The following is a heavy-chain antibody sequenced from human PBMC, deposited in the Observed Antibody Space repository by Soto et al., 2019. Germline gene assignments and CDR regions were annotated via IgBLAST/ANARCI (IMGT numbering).Heavy chain of an antibody. CDR2: INHSGST. D-gene: IGHD3-22*01. V-gene: IGHV4-34*01. J-gene: IGHJ4*02. Sequence: PSETLSLTCAGYGGSFRGYYWTWIRQPPGKGLEWIGEINHSGSTNYNPSLKSRVTISVDTSKNQFSLKLSSVTAADTAVYYCARANYYDSHWGQGTLVTVSS. CDR1: GGSFRGYY. CDR3: ARANYYDSH.